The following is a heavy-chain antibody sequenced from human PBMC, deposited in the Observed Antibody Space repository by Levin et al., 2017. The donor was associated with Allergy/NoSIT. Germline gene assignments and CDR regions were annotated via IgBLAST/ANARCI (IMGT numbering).Heavy chain of an antibody. V-gene: IGHV4-39*07. CDR2: IYYDGTT. CDR3: ARGNAHYDTSGYPEY. CDR1: GGSISSSSYY. D-gene: IGHD3-22*01. J-gene: IGHJ4*02. Sequence: SETLSLTCTVSGGSISSSSYYWGWVRQPPGKGLEWIGSIYYDGTTYYNPSLKSRITISLDTSKDQFSLNLRSVTAADTAVYYCARGNAHYDTSGYPEYWGQGSLVTVSS.